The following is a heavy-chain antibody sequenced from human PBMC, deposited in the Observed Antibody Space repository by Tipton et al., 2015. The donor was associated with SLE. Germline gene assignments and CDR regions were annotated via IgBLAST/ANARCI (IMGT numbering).Heavy chain of an antibody. J-gene: IGHJ5*02. D-gene: IGHD3-3*01. CDR2: VYGSGST. CDR3: ARLEDPFGIFGVPKGWFDP. Sequence: TLSLTCTVSGGSISSYYWSWIRQPPGKGLEWIGYVYGSGSTHYNPSLTSRVTMSVDTSKNQFSLRLTSVTAADTAVYYCARLEDPFGIFGVPKGWFDPWGQGTLVTVSS. CDR1: GGSISSYY. V-gene: IGHV4-59*01.